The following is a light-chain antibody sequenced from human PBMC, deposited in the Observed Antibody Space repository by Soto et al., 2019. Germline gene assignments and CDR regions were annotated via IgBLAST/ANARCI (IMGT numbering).Light chain of an antibody. J-gene: IGKJ4*01. CDR3: KQSYSTPLRT. Sequence: DIQMTQSPSSLSASVGDRVTITCRASQSISSYLNWYQQKPGKAPKLLIYAASSLQSGVPSRFSGSGSGTDFTLTISSLQPEDFTTYYCKQSYSTPLRTFGGGTKVEIK. CDR2: AAS. CDR1: QSISSY. V-gene: IGKV1-39*01.